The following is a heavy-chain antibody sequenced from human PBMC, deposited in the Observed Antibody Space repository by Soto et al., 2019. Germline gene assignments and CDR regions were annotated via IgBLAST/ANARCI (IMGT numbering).Heavy chain of an antibody. V-gene: IGHV1-8*01. CDR3: ARGGEYSSSLGYYYYMDV. Sequence: ASVKVSCKASGYTFTSYDINWVRQATGQGLEWMGWMNPNGGNTGYAQKFQGRVTMTRNTSISTAYMELSSLRSEDTAVYYCARGGEYSSSLGYYYYMDVWGKGTTVTV. CDR1: GYTFTSYD. CDR2: MNPNGGNT. D-gene: IGHD6-6*01. J-gene: IGHJ6*03.